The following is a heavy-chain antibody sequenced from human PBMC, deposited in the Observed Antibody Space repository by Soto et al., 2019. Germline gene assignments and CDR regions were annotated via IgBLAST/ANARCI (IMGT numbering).Heavy chain of an antibody. J-gene: IGHJ6*02. Sequence: QVQLVESGGGVVQPGRSLRLSCEASGFTFSSYGMQWVRQAPGKGLEWVEVISYDGSNKYYADSVKGRFTISRNNSNNTLYLQMNSLRAEDTAVYYCAKEGVTAMFTIRYYSYGRDVWGQGTTVTVSS. V-gene: IGHV3-30*18. CDR2: ISYDGSNK. CDR1: GFTFSSYG. CDR3: AKEGVTAMFTIRYYSYGRDV. D-gene: IGHD5-18*01.